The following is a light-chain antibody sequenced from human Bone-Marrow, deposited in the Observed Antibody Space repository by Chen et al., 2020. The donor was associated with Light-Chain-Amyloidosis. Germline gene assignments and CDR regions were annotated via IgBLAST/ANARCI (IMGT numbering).Light chain of an antibody. CDR1: HTISSNY. CDR2: GSS. CDR3: QQYGTSPLT. Sequence: EIVLTQSLGTLSLSPGEGANLSCRASHTISSNYLTWYQRIFGQAPRLLIYGSSSRATGIPDRFTGSGSGTDFTLTINRLEPEDFAMYYCQQYGTSPLTFGGGTKVEIK. V-gene: IGKV3-20*01. J-gene: IGKJ4*01.